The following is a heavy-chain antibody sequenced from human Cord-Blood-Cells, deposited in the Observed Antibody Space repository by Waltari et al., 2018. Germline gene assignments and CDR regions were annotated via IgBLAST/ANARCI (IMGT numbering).Heavy chain of an antibody. J-gene: IGHJ4*02. Sequence: QVQLQESGPGLVKPSETLSLTCTVSGGSISSYYWSWIRQPPGKGLEWIGYIYYSGTTDSTPSLKSRITISVDTSKNLFSRKLSSVTAADTAVYYCARAITGTTFDYWGQGTLVTVSS. V-gene: IGHV4-59*01. CDR3: ARAITGTTFDY. CDR2: IYYSGTT. CDR1: GGSISSYY. D-gene: IGHD1-7*01.